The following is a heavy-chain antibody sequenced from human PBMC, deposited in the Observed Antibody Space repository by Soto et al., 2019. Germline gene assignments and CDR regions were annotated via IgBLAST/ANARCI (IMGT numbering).Heavy chain of an antibody. V-gene: IGHV5-51*01. CDR3: ARHRHYGSGSYYMDV. CDR2: IYPSDSDT. D-gene: IGHD3-10*01. J-gene: IGHJ6*03. CDR1: DYSFGSYW. Sequence: GESLKISCKASDYSFGSYWIGWGRQMPGKGLEWMGIIYPSDSDTRYSPPFQGQVTISADKSISTAYLQWSSLKASDTAMYYCARHRHYGSGSYYMDVWGKGTTVTVSS.